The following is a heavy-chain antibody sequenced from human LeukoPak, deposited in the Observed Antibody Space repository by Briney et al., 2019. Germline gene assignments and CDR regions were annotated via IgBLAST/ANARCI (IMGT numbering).Heavy chain of an antibody. V-gene: IGHV3-23*01. CDR3: AKGSGRGIVVVIGAFDI. CDR1: GFTFSSYA. J-gene: IGHJ3*02. D-gene: IGHD3-22*01. Sequence: GGSLRLSCAASGFTFSSYAMSWVPQAPGKGLEWVSAISGSGGSTYYADSVKGRFTISRDNSKNTLYLQMNSLRAEDTAVYYCAKGSGRGIVVVIGAFDIWGQGTMVTVSS. CDR2: ISGSGGST.